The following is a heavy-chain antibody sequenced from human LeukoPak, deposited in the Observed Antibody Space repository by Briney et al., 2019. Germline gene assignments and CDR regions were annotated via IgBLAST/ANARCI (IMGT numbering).Heavy chain of an antibody. CDR2: ISSSSSTI. Sequence: PGGSLRLSCAASGFTFSSYSMNWVRQAPGKGLEWVSYISSSSSTIYYADSVKGRFTISRDNAKNSLYLQMNSLRAEDTAVYYCARRLRLGELSHGGGQGTMVTVSS. D-gene: IGHD3-16*02. J-gene: IGHJ3*01. V-gene: IGHV3-48*01. CDR3: ARRLRLGELSHG. CDR1: GFTFSSYS.